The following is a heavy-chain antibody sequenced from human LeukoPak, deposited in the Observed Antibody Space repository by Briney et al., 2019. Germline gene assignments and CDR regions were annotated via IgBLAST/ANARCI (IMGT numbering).Heavy chain of an antibody. J-gene: IGHJ5*02. V-gene: IGHV4-4*07. CDR1: GVSISSHY. CDR3: ASSNRITMVRGVSGWFDP. CDR2: MYTSGST. Sequence: SETLSLTCTVSGVSISSHYWSWIRQPAGKGLEWIGRMYTSGSTNYNPSLKSRVTMSVDTSKNQFSLKLSSVTAADMAVYYCASSNRITMVRGVSGWFDPWGQGTLVTVSS. D-gene: IGHD3-10*01.